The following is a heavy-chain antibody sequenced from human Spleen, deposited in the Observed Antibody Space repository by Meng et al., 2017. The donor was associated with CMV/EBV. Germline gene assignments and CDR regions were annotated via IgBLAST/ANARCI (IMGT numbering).Heavy chain of an antibody. Sequence: SVKVSCKASGVSFSDYSVSWVRQAPGQGLEWIGRIIPFLGITNFAQRFQGRVTITADKSSTTADMELSSLRSEDTALYYCARSPLSGSYVYFDTWDQGTLVTVSS. CDR2: IIPFLGIT. CDR1: GVSFSDYS. V-gene: IGHV1-69*02. J-gene: IGHJ4*02. D-gene: IGHD1-26*01. CDR3: ARSPLSGSYVYFDT.